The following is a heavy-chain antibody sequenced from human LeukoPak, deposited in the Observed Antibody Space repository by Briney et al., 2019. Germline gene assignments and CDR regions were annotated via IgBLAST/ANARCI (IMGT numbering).Heavy chain of an antibody. J-gene: IGHJ6*02. CDR2: IYYSGST. CDR1: GGSFSGYY. Sequence: SETLSLTCAVYGGSFSGYYWSWIRQPPGKGLEWIGYIYYSGSTNYNPSLKSRVTISVDTSKNQFSLKLSSVTAADTAVYYCARHQRYCSSTSCYFYGMDVWGQGTTVTVSS. CDR3: ARHQRYCSSTSCYFYGMDV. V-gene: IGHV4-59*08. D-gene: IGHD2-2*01.